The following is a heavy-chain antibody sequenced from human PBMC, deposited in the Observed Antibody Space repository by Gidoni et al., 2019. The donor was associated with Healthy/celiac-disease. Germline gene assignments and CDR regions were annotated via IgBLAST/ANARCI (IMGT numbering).Heavy chain of an antibody. J-gene: IGHJ6*02. CDR3: ALRTMAITFGGWDV. Sequence: EVQLVESGGGLVQPGGSLRLACAASGFTVSSNYMSWVRQAPGKGLEWVSVIYSGGSTYYADSVKGRFTISRDNSKNTVYLQMNSLRAEDTAVYYCALRTMAITFGGWDVWGQGTTVTVSS. D-gene: IGHD3-16*01. V-gene: IGHV3-66*02. CDR1: GFTVSSNY. CDR2: IYSGGST.